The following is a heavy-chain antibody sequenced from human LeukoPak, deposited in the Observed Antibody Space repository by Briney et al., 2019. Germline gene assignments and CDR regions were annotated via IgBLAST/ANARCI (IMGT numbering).Heavy chain of an antibody. Sequence: PSETLSLTCTVSGGSISSYYWSWIRQPPGKGLEWIGYIYYSESTNYNPSLKSRVTISVDTSKNQFSLKLSSVTAADTAVYYCARDLGDYVGYWGQGTLVTVSS. D-gene: IGHD4-17*01. V-gene: IGHV4-59*12. J-gene: IGHJ4*02. CDR2: IYYSEST. CDR1: GGSISSYY. CDR3: ARDLGDYVGY.